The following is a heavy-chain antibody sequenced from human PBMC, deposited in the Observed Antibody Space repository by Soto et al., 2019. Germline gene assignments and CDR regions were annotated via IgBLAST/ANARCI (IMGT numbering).Heavy chain of an antibody. D-gene: IGHD1-26*01. CDR3: ARRQTVGAIAIDY. CDR2: IYYSGST. Sequence: SETLSLTCTVSGGSISSSSYYWGWIRQPPGKGLEWIGSIYYSGSTYYNPSLKSRVTISVDTSKNQFSLKLSSVTAADTAVYYCARRQTVGAIAIDYWGQGTLVTVS. CDR1: GGSISSSSYY. V-gene: IGHV4-39*01. J-gene: IGHJ4*02.